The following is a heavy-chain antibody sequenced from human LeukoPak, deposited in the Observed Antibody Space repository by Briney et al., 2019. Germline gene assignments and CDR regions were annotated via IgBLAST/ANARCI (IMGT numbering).Heavy chain of an antibody. J-gene: IGHJ4*02. CDR1: DYTFTSYG. Sequence: GASVKVSCKASDYTFTSYGISWVRQAPGQGLGWMGWITAYNDNTNYAQKLQGRVTMTTDTSTSTAYMELRSLRSDDTAVYYCARALLWFGEPSHIDYWGQGTLVTASS. D-gene: IGHD3-10*01. CDR2: ITAYNDNT. V-gene: IGHV1-18*01. CDR3: ARALLWFGEPSHIDY.